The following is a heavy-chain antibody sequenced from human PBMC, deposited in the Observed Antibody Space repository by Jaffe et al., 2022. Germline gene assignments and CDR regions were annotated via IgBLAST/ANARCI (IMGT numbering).Heavy chain of an antibody. CDR2: ISWNSGTI. Sequence: EVQLVESGGGWVQPGRSLRLSCEASGFNFDDYAMHWVRQTPGKGLEWVSGISWNSGTIGYADSVKGRFTISRDNAKISLYLQMDSLRAEDTALYYCAKDSSRNTVTTYYDYWGQGTLVTVSS. D-gene: IGHD4-4*01. CDR3: AKDSSRNTVTTYYDY. V-gene: IGHV3-9*01. CDR1: GFNFDDYA. J-gene: IGHJ4*02.